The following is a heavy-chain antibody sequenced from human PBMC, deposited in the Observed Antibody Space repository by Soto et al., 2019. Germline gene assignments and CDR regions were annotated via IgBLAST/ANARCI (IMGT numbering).Heavy chain of an antibody. D-gene: IGHD2-15*01. Sequence: QVQLVQSGAEVKKPGASVKVSCKASGYTFTSYGISWVRQAPGQGLEWMGWISAYNGNTNYAQKLQGRVTMTTDTATSTAYRELRGLRSDDTAVYYCARDVRGRPVATPYDYWGQGTLVTVSS. CDR1: GYTFTSYG. CDR3: ARDVRGRPVATPYDY. J-gene: IGHJ4*02. CDR2: ISAYNGNT. V-gene: IGHV1-18*01.